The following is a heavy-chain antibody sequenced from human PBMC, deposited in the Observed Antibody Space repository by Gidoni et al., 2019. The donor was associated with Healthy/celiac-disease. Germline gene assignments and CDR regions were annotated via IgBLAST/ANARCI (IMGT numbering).Heavy chain of an antibody. J-gene: IGHJ4*02. CDR2: IKQDGSEK. V-gene: IGHV3-7*01. D-gene: IGHD4-17*01. CDR1: VYTFSIYW. CDR3: ARDLELTVTEDY. Sequence: EVQLVESGGCLVQPGWSLRLSCAASVYTFSIYWMRWVRQAPGKGLAWVDNIKQDGSEKYYVESVKGRFTISRDNAKNSLYLKMNSLRAEDTAVYYCARDLELTVTEDYWGQGTLVTVSS.